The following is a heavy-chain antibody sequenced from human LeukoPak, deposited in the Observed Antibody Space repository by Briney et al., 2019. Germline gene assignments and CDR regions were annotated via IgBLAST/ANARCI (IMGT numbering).Heavy chain of an antibody. V-gene: IGHV4-4*07. CDR1: GGSISSYY. Sequence: PSETLSLTCTVSGGSISSYYWSWIRQPAGKGLEGIGRIYTSGSTNYNPSLKSRVTMSVDKSKNQFSLKLSSVTAADTAVYYCARVGSSNYYYYYMDVWGKGTTVTVSS. CDR3: ARVGSSNYYYYYMDV. D-gene: IGHD6-19*01. J-gene: IGHJ6*03. CDR2: IYTSGST.